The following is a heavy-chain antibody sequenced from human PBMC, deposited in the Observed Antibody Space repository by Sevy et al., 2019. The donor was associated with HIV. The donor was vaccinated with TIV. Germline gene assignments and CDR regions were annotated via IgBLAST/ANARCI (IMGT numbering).Heavy chain of an antibody. J-gene: IGHJ3*02. D-gene: IGHD3-16*01. CDR2: IYSGGST. CDR3: ARDTWGGNAFDI. CDR1: GFTVSSTH. V-gene: IGHV3-53*01. Sequence: GGSLRLSCAASGFTVSSTHMSWVRQAPGKGLEWVSVIYSGGSTYYADSVKGRFTISRDNSKNTLYLQMNSLRAEDTAVYYCARDTWGGNAFDIWGQGTMVTVSS.